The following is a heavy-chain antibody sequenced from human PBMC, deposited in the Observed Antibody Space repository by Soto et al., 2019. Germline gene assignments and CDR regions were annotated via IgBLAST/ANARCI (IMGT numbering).Heavy chain of an antibody. CDR3: ARDAPPRGYPPYYYYYYGMDV. D-gene: IGHD3-22*01. J-gene: IGHJ6*02. CDR2: IWYDGSNK. Sequence: GGSLRLSCAAXGFTFSSYGMHWVRQAPGKGLEWVAVIWYDGSNKYYADSVKGRFTISRDNSKNTLYLQMNSLRAEDTAVYYCARDAPPRGYPPYYYYYYGMDVWGQGTTVTVSS. CDR1: GFTFSSYG. V-gene: IGHV3-33*01.